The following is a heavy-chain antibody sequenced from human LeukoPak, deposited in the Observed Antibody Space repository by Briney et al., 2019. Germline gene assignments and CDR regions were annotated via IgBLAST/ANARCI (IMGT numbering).Heavy chain of an antibody. CDR2: SSAYNGNT. Sequence: GASVKVSCKASGYTFTSYGISWVRQAPGQGLEWMGWSSAYNGNTNYAQKLQGRVTMTTDTSTSTAYMELRSLRSDDTAVYYCARLYCSSTSCLYNDYWGQGTLVTVSS. J-gene: IGHJ4*02. V-gene: IGHV1-18*01. CDR1: GYTFTSYG. CDR3: ARLYCSSTSCLYNDY. D-gene: IGHD2-2*01.